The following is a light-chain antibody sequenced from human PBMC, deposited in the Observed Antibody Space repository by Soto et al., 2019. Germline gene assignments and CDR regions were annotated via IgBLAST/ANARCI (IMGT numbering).Light chain of an antibody. J-gene: IGKJ1*01. V-gene: IGKV3-15*01. Sequence: VMTQSPATLSVSPGERATLSCWASETVATNLAWYQQKPGQAPRLLISGASTRAAGISDRFRGSGSGTEFTLTISSLRSEDSAIYYRQQYCEWTPMTVGQGTKVEI. CDR1: ETVATN. CDR3: QQYCEWTPMT. CDR2: GAS.